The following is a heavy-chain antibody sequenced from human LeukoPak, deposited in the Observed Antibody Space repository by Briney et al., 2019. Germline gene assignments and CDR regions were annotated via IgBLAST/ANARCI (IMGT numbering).Heavy chain of an antibody. Sequence: GGSLRLSCAASGFTVSSNYMSWVRQAPGKGLEWVSVIYSGGSTYYADSVKGRFTISRDNSKNTLYLQMNSLRAEDTAVYYCARRRSYYGDYDYWGQGTLVTVSS. CDR2: IYSGGST. CDR3: ARRRSYYGDYDY. V-gene: IGHV3-66*04. J-gene: IGHJ4*02. CDR1: GFTVSSNY. D-gene: IGHD4-17*01.